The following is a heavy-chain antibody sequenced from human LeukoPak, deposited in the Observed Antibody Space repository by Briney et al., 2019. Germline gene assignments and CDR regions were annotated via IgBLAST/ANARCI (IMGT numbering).Heavy chain of an antibody. CDR3: ARCKTYYYDSSGYADFDY. D-gene: IGHD3-22*01. CDR1: GYTFTSYG. J-gene: IGHJ4*02. V-gene: IGHV1-18*01. CDR2: ISAYNGNT. Sequence: ASVKVSCKASGYTFTSYGISWVRQAPGQGLEWMGWISAYNGNTNYAQKLQGRVTMTTDTSTSTAYMELRSLRSDDTAVYYCARCKTYYYDSSGYADFDYWGQGTLVTVSS.